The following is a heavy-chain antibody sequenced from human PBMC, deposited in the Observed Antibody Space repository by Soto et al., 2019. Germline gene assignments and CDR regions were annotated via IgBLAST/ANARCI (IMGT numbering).Heavy chain of an antibody. J-gene: IGHJ4*02. CDR3: ARDWVGDLAY. CDR2: ISGYNGDT. Sequence: QVQLLQSGGEVKQPGASVKVSCKTSGYTFTSYGIRWVRQAPGQGLEWMGWISGYNGDTKYVQKFQGRVTLTTDTSTNTAYMEVRSLRSDDTAVYYCARDWVGDLAYWGQGTLVTVSS. CDR1: GYTFTSYG. V-gene: IGHV1-18*01. D-gene: IGHD4-17*01.